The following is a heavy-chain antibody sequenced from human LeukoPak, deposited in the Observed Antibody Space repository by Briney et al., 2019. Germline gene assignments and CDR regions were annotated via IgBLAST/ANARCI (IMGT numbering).Heavy chain of an antibody. CDR1: GGSISSSSYY. J-gene: IGHJ4*02. CDR3: ASIAAAGRAY. Sequence: SETLSLTCTVSGGSISSSSYYWGWIRQPPGKGLEWIGSIYYSGSTYYNPSLKSRVTISVDTSKNQFSLKLSSVTAADTAVYYGASIAAAGRAYWGQGTLVTVSS. D-gene: IGHD6-13*01. V-gene: IGHV4-39*07. CDR2: IYYSGST.